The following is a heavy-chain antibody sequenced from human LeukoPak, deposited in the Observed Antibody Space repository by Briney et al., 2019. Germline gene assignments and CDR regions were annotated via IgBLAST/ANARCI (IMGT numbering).Heavy chain of an antibody. J-gene: IGHJ4*02. CDR1: ERSVRSDC. CDR3: AKGGNMVRGVSGFDY. Sequence: SLRLSMTADERSVRSDCRSWGRQDPGKRLEWVSAIYSGGSTFYADSVKGRFTISRDSSKNTLYLQMNSLRAEDTAVYYCAKGGNMVRGVSGFDYWGQGTLVTVSS. CDR2: IYSGGST. V-gene: IGHV3-53*01. D-gene: IGHD3-10*01.